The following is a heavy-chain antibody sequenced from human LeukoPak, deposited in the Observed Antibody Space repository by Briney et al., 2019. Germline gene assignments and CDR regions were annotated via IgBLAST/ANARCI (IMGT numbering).Heavy chain of an antibody. CDR3: AGGPVPVSRLYYYGMDV. V-gene: IGHV3-30-3*01. CDR1: GFTFSSYA. D-gene: IGHD2-2*01. CDR2: ISYDGSNK. J-gene: IGHJ6*02. Sequence: PGRSLRLSCAASGFTFSSYAMHWVRQAPGKGLEWVAVISYDGSNKYYADSVKGRFTISRDNSKNTLYLQMNSLRAEDTAVYYCAGGPVPVSRLYYYGMDVWGQGTTVTVSS.